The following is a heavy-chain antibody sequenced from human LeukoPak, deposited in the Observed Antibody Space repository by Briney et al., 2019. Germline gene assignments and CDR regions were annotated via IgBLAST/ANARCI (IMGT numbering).Heavy chain of an antibody. J-gene: IGHJ3*02. CDR2: ISVSGGST. D-gene: IGHD6-19*01. V-gene: IGHV3-23*01. CDR1: GFIFSSYA. CDR3: AKDLSSGWYVFDI. Sequence: GGSLRLSCAASGFIFSSYAMSWVRQAPGKGLEWVSVISVSGGSTYYADSVKGLFTVSRDNSRNTLYLQMSSLRAEDTAVYYCAKDLSSGWYVFDIWGRGTTVTVSS.